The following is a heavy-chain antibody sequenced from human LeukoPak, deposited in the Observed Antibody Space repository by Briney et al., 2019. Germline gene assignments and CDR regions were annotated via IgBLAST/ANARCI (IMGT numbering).Heavy chain of an antibody. CDR2: ISSSGSTI. Sequence: GGSLRLSCAASGFTFSSYEMNWVRQAPGKGLEWVSYISSSGSTIYYADSVKGRFTISRDNAKNSLYLQMNSLRAEDTAVYYRARSQPSVFFDYWGQGTLVTVSS. J-gene: IGHJ4*02. CDR1: GFTFSSYE. V-gene: IGHV3-48*03. CDR3: ARSQPSVFFDY.